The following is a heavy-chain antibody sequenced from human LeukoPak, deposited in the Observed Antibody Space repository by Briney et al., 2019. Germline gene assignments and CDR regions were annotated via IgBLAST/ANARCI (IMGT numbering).Heavy chain of an antibody. CDR3: TRGRDGYMRS. D-gene: IGHD5-24*01. CDR2: INHSGST. J-gene: IGHJ5*02. Sequence: SETLSLTCAVYGGSFSGYYWSWIRQPPGKGLEWIGEINHSGSTNYNPSLKSRVTISVDTSKNQFSLKLSSVTAADTAVYYCTRGRDGYMRSWGQGTLVTVS. CDR1: GGSFSGYY. V-gene: IGHV4-34*01.